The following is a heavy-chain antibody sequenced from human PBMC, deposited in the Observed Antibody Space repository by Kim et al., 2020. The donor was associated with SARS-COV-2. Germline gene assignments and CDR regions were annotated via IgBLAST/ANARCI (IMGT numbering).Heavy chain of an antibody. CDR3: VRTAYCSSATCYRGWVDS. CDR2: IYYTGST. V-gene: IGHV4-39*01. CDR1: GGSISSSSYY. J-gene: IGHJ5*01. D-gene: IGHD2-2*02. Sequence: SETLSLTCIVSGGSISSSSYYWGWMCQPPGKGLEWIASIYYTGSTYYNPSLKSRVTISVDTSKNQFSLKLTSVIAADTAVYYCVRTAYCSSATCYRGWVDSWGQGTLVTVSS.